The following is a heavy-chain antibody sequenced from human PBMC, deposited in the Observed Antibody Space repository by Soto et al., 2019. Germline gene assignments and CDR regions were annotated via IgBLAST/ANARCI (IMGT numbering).Heavy chain of an antibody. D-gene: IGHD3-16*01. J-gene: IGHJ3*02. CDR2: IYWDDDK. Sequence: QITLKESGPTLVKPTQTLTLTCTFSGFSLTTSGVRVGWIRQPPGKALVWLALIYWDDDKRYSPSLKTTLTITKDTSKNQVVLTLTNMDPMDTATYYCAQRAPRPDAFAFDIWGQGTMVTVSS. CDR3: AQRAPRPDAFAFDI. CDR1: GFSLTTSGVR. V-gene: IGHV2-5*02.